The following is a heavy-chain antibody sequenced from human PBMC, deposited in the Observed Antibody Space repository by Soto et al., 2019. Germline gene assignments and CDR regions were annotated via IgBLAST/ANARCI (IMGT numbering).Heavy chain of an antibody. CDR3: AHRPRGFTYFFDY. Sequence: QITLNESGPTLVKPTRTLTRTCTFSGFSLSTRGVGGGGIRQPPGKALEWLALLYWDDDERYSPSLVSRLTITKDTSKNQVFLTMTNVDPVDTATYYCAHRPRGFTYFFDYWGQGTLVTVSS. V-gene: IGHV2-5*02. J-gene: IGHJ4*02. CDR2: LYWDDDE. CDR1: GFSLSTRGVG.